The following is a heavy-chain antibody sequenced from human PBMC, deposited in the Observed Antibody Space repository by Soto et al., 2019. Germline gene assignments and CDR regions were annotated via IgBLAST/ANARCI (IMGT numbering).Heavy chain of an antibody. V-gene: IGHV4-4*02. CDR3: ARDRGGIAAAGTLNWLDP. CDR1: GGSISSSNW. J-gene: IGHJ5*02. CDR2: IYHSGST. Sequence: LSLTCAVSGGSISSSNWWSWVRQPPGKGLEWIGEIYHSGSTNYNPSLKSRVTISVDKSKNQFSLKLSSVTAADTAVYYCARDRGGIAAAGTLNWLDPCGQGSLVTVXS. D-gene: IGHD6-13*01.